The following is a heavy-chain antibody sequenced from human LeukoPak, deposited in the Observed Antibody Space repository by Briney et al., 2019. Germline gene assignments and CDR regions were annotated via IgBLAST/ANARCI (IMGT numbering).Heavy chain of an antibody. CDR1: GFTFNSFG. Sequence: PGRSLRLSCAASGFTFNSFGIHWVRQAPGKGLEWVAVIYYDGSNNFYSDSVRGRFTISRDNSKNTVFLQMGSLRAEDTAVYYCARVQCSGGRCNDAFDIWGQGTMVTVSS. D-gene: IGHD2-15*01. CDR2: IYYDGSNN. J-gene: IGHJ3*02. CDR3: ARVQCSGGRCNDAFDI. V-gene: IGHV3-30*12.